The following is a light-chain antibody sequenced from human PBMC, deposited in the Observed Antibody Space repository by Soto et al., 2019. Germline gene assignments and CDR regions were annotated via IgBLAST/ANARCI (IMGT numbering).Light chain of an antibody. Sequence: AIQLTQSPSSLSASVGDRVIITCRASQGISIALAWYQQKPGKAPKLLIYDASSLESGVPSRFSGSGSGTDFTLAISSLQPEDFPTYYCQQINIYPFTFGPGTKVDIK. CDR1: QGISIA. CDR3: QQINIYPFT. CDR2: DAS. V-gene: IGKV1-13*02. J-gene: IGKJ3*01.